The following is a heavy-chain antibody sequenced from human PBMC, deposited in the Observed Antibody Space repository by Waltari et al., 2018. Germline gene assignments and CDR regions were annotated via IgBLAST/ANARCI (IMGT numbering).Heavy chain of an antibody. J-gene: IGHJ4*02. CDR1: GGSFSGYY. V-gene: IGHV4-34*01. CDR2: INHSGST. D-gene: IGHD3-10*01. Sequence: QVQLQQWGAGLLKPSETLSLTCAVYGGSFSGYYWSWIRQPPGKGLEWIGEINHSGSTNYNPSLKSRVTISVDTSKNQFSLKLSSVTAADTAVYYCARGLWFRYWGQGTLVTVYS. CDR3: ARGLWFRY.